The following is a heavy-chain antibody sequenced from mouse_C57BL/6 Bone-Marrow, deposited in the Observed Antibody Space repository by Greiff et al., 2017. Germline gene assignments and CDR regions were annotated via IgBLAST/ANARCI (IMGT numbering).Heavy chain of an antibody. CDR1: GFTFSSYA. CDR3: ARGDTTVVANAMGY. V-gene: IGHV5-4*01. CDR2: ISDGGSYT. J-gene: IGHJ4*01. D-gene: IGHD1-1*01. Sequence: DVQLVESGGGLVKPGGSLKLSCAASGFTFSSYAMSWVRQTPEKRLEWVATISDGGSYTYYPDNVKGRFTISRDNAKNNLYLQMSHLKSEDTAMYYCARGDTTVVANAMGYWGQGTSVPVSS.